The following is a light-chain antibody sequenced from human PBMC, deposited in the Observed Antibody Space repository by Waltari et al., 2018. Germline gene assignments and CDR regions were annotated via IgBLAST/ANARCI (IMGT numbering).Light chain of an antibody. CDR1: QSVSSN. Sequence: EIVMTPSPAPLSLSPGERATLSCRASQSVSSNLAWYQQKPVQAPRLLIYGASTRATGIPARFSGSGSGTEFTLTISSLQSEDFAVYYCQQYNNWPPGLTFGGGTKVEIK. V-gene: IGKV3-15*01. CDR3: QQYNNWPPGLT. CDR2: GAS. J-gene: IGKJ4*01.